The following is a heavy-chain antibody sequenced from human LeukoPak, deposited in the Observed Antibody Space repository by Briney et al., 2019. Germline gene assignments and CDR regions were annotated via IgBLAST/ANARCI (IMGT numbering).Heavy chain of an antibody. V-gene: IGHV3-74*01. J-gene: IGHJ5*02. Sequence: GGSLRLSCAASGITFGNNWMHWVRQGPGKGLVRISRINSDGGGAIYADSVKGRFTVSRDNAKNTLYLQMNSLRAEDTAVYYCARDVPHNWFDTWGQGTLVTVSS. CDR3: ARDVPHNWFDT. CDR1: GITFGNNW. CDR2: INSDGGGA.